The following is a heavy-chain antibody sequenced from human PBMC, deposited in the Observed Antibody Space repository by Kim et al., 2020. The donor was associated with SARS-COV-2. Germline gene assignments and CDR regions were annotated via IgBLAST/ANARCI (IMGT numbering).Heavy chain of an antibody. J-gene: IGHJ6*03. CDR2: INHSGST. V-gene: IGHV4-34*01. CDR1: GGSFSGYY. Sequence: SETLSLTCAVYGGSFSGYYWSWILQPPGKGLEWIGEINHSGSTNYNPSLKSRVTISVDTSKNQFSLKLSSVTAADTAVDYCAIRYCSSTSCYNRYYYM. CDR3: AIRYCSSTSCYNRYYYM. D-gene: IGHD2-2*02.